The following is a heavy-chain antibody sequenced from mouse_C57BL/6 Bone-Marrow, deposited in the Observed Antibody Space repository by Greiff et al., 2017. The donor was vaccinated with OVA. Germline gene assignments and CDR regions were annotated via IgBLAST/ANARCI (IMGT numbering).Heavy chain of an antibody. V-gene: IGHV10-1*01. CDR1: GFSFNTYA. D-gene: IGHD1-2*01. Sequence: EVKLMESGGGLVQPKGSLKLSCAASGFSFNTYAMNWVRQAPGKGLEWVARIRSKSNNYATYYADSVKDRFTISRDDSESMLYLQMNNLKTEDTAMYYCVTTAYWYFDVWGTGTTVTVSS. J-gene: IGHJ1*03. CDR3: VTTAYWYFDV. CDR2: IRSKSNNYAT.